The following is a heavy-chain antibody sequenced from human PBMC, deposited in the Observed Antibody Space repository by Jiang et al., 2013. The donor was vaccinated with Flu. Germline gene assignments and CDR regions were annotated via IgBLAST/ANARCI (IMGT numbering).Heavy chain of an antibody. J-gene: IGHJ3*01. V-gene: IGHV4-38-2*02. CDR1: GYSIRDAYY. D-gene: IGHD5-12*01. Sequence: LLKPSETLSLTCAVSGYSIRDAYYWGWLRQPPGKGLEWIGSFFYTGKIYYNPSLKSRFTVSGDMSKNQVSLKVASVTAADTAVYYCARDQHDYGHDAFDVWGQGTKVTVSS. CDR3: ARDQHDYGHDAFDV. CDR2: FFYTGKI.